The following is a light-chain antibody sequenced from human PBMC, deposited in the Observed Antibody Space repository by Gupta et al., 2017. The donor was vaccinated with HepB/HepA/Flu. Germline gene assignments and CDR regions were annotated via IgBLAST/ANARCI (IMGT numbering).Light chain of an antibody. J-gene: IGLJ2*01. CDR1: SSNIGAGYY. CDR2: GNS. Sequence: QSVLTQPPSVSGAPGQRVTISCTGSSSNIGAGYYVHWYQQLPGTAPKLLIYGNSKRPSGVPDRFSGAKSGTSASLAINGLQAEDEADYYCQSYDSSLSGYVVFGGGTKLTVL. V-gene: IGLV1-40*01. CDR3: QSYDSSLSGYVV.